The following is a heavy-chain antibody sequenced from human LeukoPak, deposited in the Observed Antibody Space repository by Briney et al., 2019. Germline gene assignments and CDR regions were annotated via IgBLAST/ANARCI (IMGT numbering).Heavy chain of an antibody. CDR1: GDSVSGSPAV. D-gene: IGHD3-10*01. CDR3: ARGAVRGGTNFDY. V-gene: IGHV6-1*01. Sequence: SQTLSRTCAISGDSVSGSPAVWNWIRQSPSRSLEWLGRAYYRSKWYIDYAVSVKGRITITPDTSKNQFSLQLNSVTPEDTAVYYCARGAVRGGTNFDYWGQGTLVTVSS. CDR2: AYYRSKWYI. J-gene: IGHJ4*02.